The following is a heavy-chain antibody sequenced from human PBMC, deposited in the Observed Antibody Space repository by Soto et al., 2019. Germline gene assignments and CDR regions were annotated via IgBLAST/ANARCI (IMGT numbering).Heavy chain of an antibody. D-gene: IGHD6-13*01. CDR3: ARDSGAKLSSS. CDR1: GGIFSSYA. CDR2: IIPIFGTA. V-gene: IGHV1-69*01. Sequence: QEQLVQSGAEVKKPGSSVKVSCKASGGIFSSYAISWVRQAPGQGLEWMGGIIPIFGTADYAQKFQGRVTITADESARTAYMELRSLKSQDTAVYYCARDSGAKLSSSWGQGTLVTVSS. J-gene: IGHJ4*02.